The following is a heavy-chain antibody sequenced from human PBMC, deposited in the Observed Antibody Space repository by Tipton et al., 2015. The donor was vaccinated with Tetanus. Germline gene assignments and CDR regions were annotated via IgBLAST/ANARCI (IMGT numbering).Heavy chain of an antibody. J-gene: IGHJ6*02. D-gene: IGHD2-2*01. Sequence: QSGAEVKKPGSSVKVSCRASGGIFGDVTIIWVQQAPGQGLEWMAGIITNSGTTTFAQRFQGRVTITADESTSTAYMELSSLRSEDTAVYYCARKWDIVAVSAANYYGLDVWGQGTTVTVSS. CDR1: GGIFGDVT. CDR3: ARKWDIVAVSAANYYGLDV. V-gene: IGHV1-69*01. CDR2: IITNSGTT.